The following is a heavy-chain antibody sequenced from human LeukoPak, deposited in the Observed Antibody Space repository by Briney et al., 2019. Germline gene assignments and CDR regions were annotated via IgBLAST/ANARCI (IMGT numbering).Heavy chain of an antibody. CDR3: ARFKGGTGFDY. J-gene: IGHJ4*02. D-gene: IGHD1-26*01. V-gene: IGHV4-39*01. CDR2: ISSSGKA. Sequence: SETLSLTCAVSGGSITTTDFDWAWIRQPPGQGFEWIATISSSGKAYYYPSLMSRVTISVDTSKNQFSLDVTSVTAADTGLFYCARFKGGTGFDYWSRGILLIVS. CDR1: GGSITTTDFD.